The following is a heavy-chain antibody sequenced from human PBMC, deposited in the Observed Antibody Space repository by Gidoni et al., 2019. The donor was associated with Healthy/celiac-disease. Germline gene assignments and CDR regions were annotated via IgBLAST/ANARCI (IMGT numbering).Heavy chain of an antibody. CDR3: ARAMGLVLRGYYFDY. J-gene: IGHJ4*02. CDR1: GFTFSSYS. CDR2: ISSSSSYI. Sequence: EVQLVESGGGLVKPGGSLRLSCAASGFTFSSYSMNWVRQAPGKGLEWVSSISSSSSYIYYADSVKGRFTISRDNAKNSLYLQMNSLRAEGTAVYYCARAMGLVLRGYYFDYWGQGTLVTVSS. D-gene: IGHD6-19*01. V-gene: IGHV3-21*01.